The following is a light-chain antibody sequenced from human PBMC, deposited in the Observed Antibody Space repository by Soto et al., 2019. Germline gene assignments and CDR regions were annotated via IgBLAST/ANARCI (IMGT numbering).Light chain of an antibody. CDR3: SSDTGSLCV. Sequence: QSVLTQPASVSGSPGQSITISCTGTSSDVGGYNYVSWYQQHPGKAPKLMIYEVSNRPSGASNHFSGSEPGDTASLTVSGLQAEDEADYFCSSDTGSLCVFGPGTKLTVL. CDR1: SSDVGGYNY. CDR2: EVS. J-gene: IGLJ1*01. V-gene: IGLV2-14*01.